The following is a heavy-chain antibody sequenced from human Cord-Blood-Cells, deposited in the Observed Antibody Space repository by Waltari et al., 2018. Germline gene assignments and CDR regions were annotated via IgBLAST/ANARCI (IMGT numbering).Heavy chain of an antibody. J-gene: IGHJ4*02. V-gene: IGHV4-39*01. D-gene: IGHD1-7*01. CDR1: GGSISSSSYY. CDR3: ARSDPNWNYYFDY. CDR2: IYYSGST. Sequence: QLQLQESGPGLVKPSETLSLTCTVSGGSISSSSYYWGWIRQPPGKGLEWIGSIYYSGSTYYNPSLKSRVTISVDTSKNQFSLKLSSVTAADTAVYYCARSDPNWNYYFDYWGQGTLVTVSS.